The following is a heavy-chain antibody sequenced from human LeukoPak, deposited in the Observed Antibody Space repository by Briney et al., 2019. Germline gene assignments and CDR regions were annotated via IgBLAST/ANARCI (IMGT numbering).Heavy chain of an antibody. V-gene: IGHV4-4*07. CDR2: IYTSGST. D-gene: IGHD5-18*01. Sequence: SETLSLTCTVSGGSISSYYWSWIRQPAGKGLEWIGRIYTSGSTNYNPSLKSRVTMSVDTSKNQFSLKLSSVTAADTAVYYCARDRVRYSYGGVQDCFDYWGQGTLVTVSS. CDR3: ARDRVRYSYGGVQDCFDY. J-gene: IGHJ4*02. CDR1: GGSISSYY.